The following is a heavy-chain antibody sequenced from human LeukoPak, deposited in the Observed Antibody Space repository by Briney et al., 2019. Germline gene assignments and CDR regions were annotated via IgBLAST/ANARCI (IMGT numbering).Heavy chain of an antibody. CDR2: ISGSGDAT. J-gene: IGHJ4*02. CDR1: GFTFSSLA. Sequence: GGSLRLSYTASGFTFSSLAMHWVRQAPGKGLEWVSGISGSGDATYYADSVRGRFTVSRDNSKNTLYLQMSSLRAEDTALYFCARVLSIGFHYDYWGPGTLVTVSS. V-gene: IGHV3-23*01. D-gene: IGHD3-22*01. CDR3: ARVLSIGFHYDY.